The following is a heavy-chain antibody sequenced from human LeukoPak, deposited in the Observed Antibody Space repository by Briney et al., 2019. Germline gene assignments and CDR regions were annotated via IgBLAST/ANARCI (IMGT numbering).Heavy chain of an antibody. D-gene: IGHD2-2*01. CDR3: ARDLSPCSSTSCHYYYYYMDV. V-gene: IGHV4-59*01. J-gene: IGHJ6*03. CDR2: IYYRVTS. CDR1: GDSISTYY. Sequence: SETLSLTCTVSGDSISTYYWSWIRQPPGKGLEWIGYIYYRVTSDYNPSLKSRVTMSVDMSTRQISLKLSSVTAADTAVYYCARDLSPCSSTSCHYYYYYMDVWGKGTTVTMSS.